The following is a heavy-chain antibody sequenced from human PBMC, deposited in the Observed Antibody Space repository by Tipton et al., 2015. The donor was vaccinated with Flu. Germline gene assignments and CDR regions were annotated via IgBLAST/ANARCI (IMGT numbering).Heavy chain of an antibody. D-gene: IGHD2-15*01. V-gene: IGHV4-31*01. CDR2: IYYSGST. CDR1: GGSISSGGYY. Sequence: TLSLTCTVSGGSISSGGYYWSWIRQLPGKGLEWIGYIYYSGSTYYNPSLKSLVTISVDTSKNQFSLKLSSVTAADTAVYYCARAGYCSGGSCNRRNNWFDPWGQGTLVTVSS. CDR3: ARAGYCSGGSCNRRNNWFDP. J-gene: IGHJ5*02.